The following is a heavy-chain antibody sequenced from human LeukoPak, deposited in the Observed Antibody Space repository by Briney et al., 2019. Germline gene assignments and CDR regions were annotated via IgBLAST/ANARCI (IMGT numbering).Heavy chain of an antibody. J-gene: IGHJ2*01. Sequence: SVKVSCKASGGTFSSYTISWVRQAPGQGLEWMGRIIPILGIANYAQKFQGRVTITADKSTSTAYMELSSLRSEDTAVYYCARGNGVYGGYLGLRYFDLWVRGTLVNVSS. CDR3: ARGNGVYGGYLGLRYFDL. D-gene: IGHD4-17*01. CDR1: GGTFSSYT. CDR2: IIPILGIA. V-gene: IGHV1-69*02.